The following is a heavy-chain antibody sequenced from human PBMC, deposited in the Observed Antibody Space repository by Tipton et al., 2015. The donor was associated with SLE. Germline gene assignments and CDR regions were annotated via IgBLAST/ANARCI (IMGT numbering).Heavy chain of an antibody. Sequence: GLVKPSETLSLTCSVSGDSISSSTSYYWAWIRQSPGKGLEWIGEINHNGIINYNPSLKSRVTISVDKSKNQFSLKLRSVTAADTAVYYCARAYCGGDCNPAFDPWGQGTLVTVSS. J-gene: IGHJ5*02. CDR1: GDSISSSTSYY. CDR2: INHNGII. D-gene: IGHD2-21*02. CDR3: ARAYCGGDCNPAFDP. V-gene: IGHV4-39*07.